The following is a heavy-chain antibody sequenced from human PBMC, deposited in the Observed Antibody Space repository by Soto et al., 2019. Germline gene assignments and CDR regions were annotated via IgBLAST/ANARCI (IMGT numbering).Heavy chain of an antibody. J-gene: IGHJ4*02. CDR1: GGSINNFY. CDR3: AGGDGYRISDY. CDR2: IRHTGTT. D-gene: IGHD2-21*01. Sequence: QVELQESGPGLVKPSETLSLTCTVSGGSINNFYGNWIRQPPGKGLEWIGHIRHTGTTNYNPCLKSRVTISMDSSKNQFSLRLSFVTAADTAVYYCAGGDGYRISDYWGQGTLVTVSS. V-gene: IGHV4-59*01.